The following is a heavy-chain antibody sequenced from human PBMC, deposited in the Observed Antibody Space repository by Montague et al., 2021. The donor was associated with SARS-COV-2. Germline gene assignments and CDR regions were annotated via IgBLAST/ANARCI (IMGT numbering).Heavy chain of an antibody. CDR3: ARRYCSSTSCPNWFDP. D-gene: IGHD2-2*01. CDR2: IYHSGST. CDR1: GASISSSNW. J-gene: IGHJ5*02. V-gene: IGHV4-4*02. Sequence: ETLSLTCAVSGASISSSNWWSWVRQPPGKGLEWIGEIYHSGSTNYNPSLKSRVTISVDKSKNQFSLKLSSVTAADTAVYYCARRYCSSTSCPNWFDPWGQGTLVTVSP.